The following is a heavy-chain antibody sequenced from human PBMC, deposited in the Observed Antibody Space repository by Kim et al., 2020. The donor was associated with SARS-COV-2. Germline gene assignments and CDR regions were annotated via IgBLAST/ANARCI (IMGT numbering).Heavy chain of an antibody. D-gene: IGHD6-19*01. CDR3: ARQGVAATFMDV. Sequence: RSSPSFQGEVTISPDKSISTAYLQWSSLKASDTAMYYCARQGVAATFMDVWGQGTTVTVSS. V-gene: IGHV5-51*01. J-gene: IGHJ6*02.